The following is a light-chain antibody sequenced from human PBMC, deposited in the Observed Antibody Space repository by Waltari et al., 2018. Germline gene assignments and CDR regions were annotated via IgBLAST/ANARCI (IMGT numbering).Light chain of an antibody. J-gene: IGKJ1*01. V-gene: IGKV3-20*01. CDR2: RAS. CDR3: QQHGTLPAT. CDR1: QSVGRSS. Sequence: EIVLTQSPGTASLSPGERVTLSCRASQSVGRSSLAWYQQKPGQAPRRVISRASRRATGIPDRFSGSGSGTDFSLTISRLEPEDFAVYYCQQHGTLPATFGQGTKVEIK.